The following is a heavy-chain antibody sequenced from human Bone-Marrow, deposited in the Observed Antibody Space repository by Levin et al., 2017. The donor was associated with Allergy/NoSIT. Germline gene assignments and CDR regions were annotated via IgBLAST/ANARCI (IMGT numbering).Heavy chain of an antibody. V-gene: IGHV3-21*01. CDR3: AREGYRTSANSGYYFDY. CDR2: ITTSSTYI. Sequence: GGSLRLSCTASGFTFSSYSMNWVRQAPGKGLEWVSSITTSSTYISYAASVRGRFTISRDNAKNSLYLQMDSLSAEATAVYYCAREGYRTSANSGYYFDYWGQGTLVTVSS. D-gene: IGHD3-22*01. J-gene: IGHJ4*02. CDR1: GFTFSSYS.